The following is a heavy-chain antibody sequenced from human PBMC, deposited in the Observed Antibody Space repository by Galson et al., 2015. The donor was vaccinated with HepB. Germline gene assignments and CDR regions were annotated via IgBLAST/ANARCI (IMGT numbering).Heavy chain of an antibody. CDR3: AKAWGYSYAGGFDY. J-gene: IGHJ4*02. CDR1: GFTFDDYA. Sequence: SLRLSCAASGFTFDDYAMHWVRQAPGKGLEWVSGISWNSGSIGYADSVKGRFTISRDNAKNSLYLQMNSLRAEDTALYYCAKAWGYSYAGGFDYWGQGTLVTVSS. CDR2: ISWNSGSI. D-gene: IGHD5-18*01. V-gene: IGHV3-9*01.